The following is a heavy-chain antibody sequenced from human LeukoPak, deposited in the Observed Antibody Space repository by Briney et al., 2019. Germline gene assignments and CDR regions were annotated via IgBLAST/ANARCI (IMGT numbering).Heavy chain of an antibody. CDR3: ARDQWGGTYIHDAFDI. CDR1: GGSISSGTNY. V-gene: IGHV4-61*02. CDR2: IHTSGGT. D-gene: IGHD1-26*01. J-gene: IGHJ3*02. Sequence: SQTLSLTCTVSGGSISSGTNYWRWIRQPAGKGLEWIGRIHTSGGTNHNPSLRSRVTISVDTSKNQFSLKLSSVTAADTAVYYCARDQWGGTYIHDAFDIWGQGTMVTVSS.